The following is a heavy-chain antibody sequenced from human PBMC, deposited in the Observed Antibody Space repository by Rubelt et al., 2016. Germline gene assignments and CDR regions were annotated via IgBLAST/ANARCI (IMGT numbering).Heavy chain of an antibody. J-gene: IGHJ4*02. V-gene: IGHV1-2*04. Sequence: QVQLVQSGAEVKKPGASVKVSCKTSGFSFTRYYIHWLRQAPGQGLEWLGWMSPYTGSAHYAQKFQGWVTMTSDTSISTAYLELPRLRMDDTAVYYCAKEAGDYSEFDSWGQGSLVTVSS. D-gene: IGHD2-15*01. CDR1: GFSFTRYY. CDR2: MSPYTGSA. CDR3: AKEAGDYSEFDS.